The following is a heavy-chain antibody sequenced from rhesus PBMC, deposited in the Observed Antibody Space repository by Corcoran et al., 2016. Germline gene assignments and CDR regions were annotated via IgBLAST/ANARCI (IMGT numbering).Heavy chain of an antibody. CDR1: GYSISSGYY. CDR3: ARRYSSWSTAYFDY. CDR2: ISGSSGST. V-gene: IGHV4-99*01. Sequence: QVQLQESGPGLVKPSETLSLTCAVSGYSISSGYYWGWLRQPPGKGLEYIGYISGSSGSTYYNPSLKSRVTISKDPSKNQFSLKLSSVTAADTAVYYCARRYSSWSTAYFDYWGQGVLGTVSS. J-gene: IGHJ4*01. D-gene: IGHD6-13*01.